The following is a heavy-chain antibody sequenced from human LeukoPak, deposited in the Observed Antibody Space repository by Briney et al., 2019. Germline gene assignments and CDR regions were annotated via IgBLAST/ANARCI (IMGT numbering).Heavy chain of an antibody. V-gene: IGHV4-59*08. CDR3: ARMGGYSGYATH. J-gene: IGHJ4*02. D-gene: IGHD5-12*01. Sequence: PSETLSLTCTVSGGSLSSFYWSWIRQPPGKGLEWIGYIYSTGSANYNPSLKSRVTLLVDTAKNQFSLKLNSVTAADTAVYYCARMGGYSGYATHWGQGTLVTVSS. CDR2: IYSTGSA. CDR1: GGSLSSFY.